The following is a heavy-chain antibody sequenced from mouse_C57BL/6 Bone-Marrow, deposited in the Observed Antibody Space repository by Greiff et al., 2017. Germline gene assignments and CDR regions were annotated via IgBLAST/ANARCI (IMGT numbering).Heavy chain of an antibody. V-gene: IGHV1-64*01. Sequence: QVQLQQPGAELVKPGASVKLSCKASGYTFTSYWMHWVKQRPGQGLEWIGMIHPNSGSTNYNEKFKSKATLTVDKSSSTAYMQLSSLTSEDSAVYYCARSPLLSGYFDYWHQGTTLTVSS. D-gene: IGHD2-1*01. J-gene: IGHJ2*01. CDR1: GYTFTSYW. CDR2: IHPNSGST. CDR3: ARSPLLSGYFDY.